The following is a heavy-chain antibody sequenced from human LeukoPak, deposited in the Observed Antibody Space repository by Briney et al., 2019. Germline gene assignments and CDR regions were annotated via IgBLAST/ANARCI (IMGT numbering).Heavy chain of an antibody. V-gene: IGHV1-2*06. J-gene: IGHJ4*02. D-gene: IGHD3-22*01. CDR1: GYTFIDYY. Sequence: ASVKVSCKASGYTFIDYYIHWVRQAPGQGLEWMGRINPDSGDTNYAQKFQGRVTMTRDTSINTAYMALSNLRSDDTAVYYCARGRGYYYDSSGYYTFDYWGQGTLVTVSS. CDR2: INPDSGDT. CDR3: ARGRGYYYDSSGYYTFDY.